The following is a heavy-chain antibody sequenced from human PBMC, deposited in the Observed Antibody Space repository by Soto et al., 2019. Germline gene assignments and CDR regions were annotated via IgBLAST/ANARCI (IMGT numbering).Heavy chain of an antibody. CDR3: ARDSSSLGMDV. CDR1: GYTFTGYY. CDR2: INPNSGGT. D-gene: IGHD6-6*01. Sequence: ASLQVSCKASGYTFTGYYIHWVRQAPGQGLEWMGWINPNSGGTNYAQKFQGRVTMTRDTSISTAYMELSRLRSDDTAVYYCARDSSSLGMDVWGQGTTVNVAS. V-gene: IGHV1-2*02. J-gene: IGHJ6*02.